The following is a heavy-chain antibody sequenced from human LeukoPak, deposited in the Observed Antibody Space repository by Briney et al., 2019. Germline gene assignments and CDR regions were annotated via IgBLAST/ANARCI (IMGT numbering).Heavy chain of an antibody. CDR2: ISSSGSTI. J-gene: IGHJ4*02. V-gene: IGHV3-11*01. CDR3: ARERYQPPLDYFDY. CDR1: GFTFSDYY. D-gene: IGHD2-2*01. Sequence: GGSLRLSCAASGFTFSDYYMSWIRQAPGKGLEWVSYISSSGSTIYYADSVKGRFTISRDNAKNSLYLQMNSLRAEDTAVYYCARERYQPPLDYFDYWGQGTLVTVSS.